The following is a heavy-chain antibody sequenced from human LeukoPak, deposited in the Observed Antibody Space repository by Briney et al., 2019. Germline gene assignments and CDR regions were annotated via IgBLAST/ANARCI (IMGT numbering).Heavy chain of an antibody. Sequence: GGSLRLSCAASGFTFSSYWMSWVRQAPGKGLEWVANIKQDGSEKYYVDSVKGRFTISRDNAKNSLYLQMNSLRAEDTAVYYCARDPVVNYYDSSGYSFPWGQGTLVTVSS. D-gene: IGHD3-22*01. V-gene: IGHV3-7*01. J-gene: IGHJ5*02. CDR3: ARDPVVNYYDSSGYSFP. CDR1: GFTFSSYW. CDR2: IKQDGSEK.